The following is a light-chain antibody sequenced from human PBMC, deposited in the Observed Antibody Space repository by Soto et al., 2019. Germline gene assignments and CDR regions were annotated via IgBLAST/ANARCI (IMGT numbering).Light chain of an antibody. V-gene: IGLV1-51*01. J-gene: IGLJ2*01. Sequence: QSVLTQPPSVSAAPGQKVTISCSGSSSNIGNNYVSWYQQLPGTAPKLLIYDNNRRPSGIPDRFSDSKSGTSATLGITGLQTGVEADYFCATWDDSLSAVLFGGGTKLTVL. CDR3: ATWDDSLSAVL. CDR2: DNN. CDR1: SSNIGNNY.